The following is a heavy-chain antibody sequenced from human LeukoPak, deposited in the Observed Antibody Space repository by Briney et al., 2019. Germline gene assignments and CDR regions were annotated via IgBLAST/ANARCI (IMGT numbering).Heavy chain of an antibody. J-gene: IGHJ6*02. D-gene: IGHD2-15*01. CDR3: ARDSELMVVAAISGDYGMDV. CDR2: INHNSGGT. CDR1: GYTFTDYY. Sequence: GASVKVSCKASGYTFTDYYMHWVRQAPGPGLEWMGWINHNSGGTNYAQKFQGRVTMTRDTSISTAYMELSRLRSDDTAVYYCARDSELMVVAAISGDYGMDVWGQGTTVTVSS. V-gene: IGHV1-2*02.